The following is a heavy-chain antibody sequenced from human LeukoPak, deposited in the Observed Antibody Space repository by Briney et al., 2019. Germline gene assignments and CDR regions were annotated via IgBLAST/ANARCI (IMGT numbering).Heavy chain of an antibody. V-gene: IGHV1-2*02. D-gene: IGHD3-9*01. J-gene: IGHJ4*02. CDR3: ARRSDWYYFDY. CDR2: INPNSGDT. Sequence: ASVTVSFEAAGYTFTDYYIYWVRQAPGQGLEGMGWINPNSGDTGYAKKFQGRVTMTRDTSVSTVYMELSRLRSDDTAIYYCARRSDWYYFDYWGQGTLVTLSS. CDR1: GYTFTDYY.